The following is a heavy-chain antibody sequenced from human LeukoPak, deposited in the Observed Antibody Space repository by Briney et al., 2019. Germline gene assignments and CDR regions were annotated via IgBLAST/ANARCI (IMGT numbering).Heavy chain of an antibody. D-gene: IGHD3-10*01. CDR2: IKSKTDGGTT. CDR3: AREMVRGVEILDV. V-gene: IGHV3-15*05. J-gene: IGHJ6*04. CDR1: GFTFSNAW. Sequence: PGGSLRLSCAASGFTFSNAWMSWVRQAPGKGLEWVGRIKSKTDGGTTDYAAPVKGRFTISRNDSKNTLYLQMNSLRAEDTAVYYCAREMVRGVEILDVWGKGTTVTISS.